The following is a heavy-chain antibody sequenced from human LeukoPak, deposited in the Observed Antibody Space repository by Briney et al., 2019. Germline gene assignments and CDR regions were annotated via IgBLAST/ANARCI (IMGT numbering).Heavy chain of an antibody. V-gene: IGHV1-46*01. CDR3: ARGYGEQLLLRFDP. CDR2: INPSGGST. J-gene: IGHJ5*02. D-gene: IGHD2-15*01. Sequence: ASVKVSCKASGYTFTSYYMHWVRQAPGQGLEWMGIINPSGGSTSYAQKFQGRVTMTRDMSTSTAYMELRSLRSDDTAVYYCARGYGEQLLLRFDPWGQGTLVTVSS. CDR1: GYTFTSYY.